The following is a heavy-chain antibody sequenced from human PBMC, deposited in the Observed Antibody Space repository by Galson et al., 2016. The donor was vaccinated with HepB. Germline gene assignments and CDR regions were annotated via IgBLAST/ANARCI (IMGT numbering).Heavy chain of an antibody. Sequence: PALVKPTQTLTLTCTFSGFSLRSRGVGVGWIRQPPGKALEWFALVFWDDHKRYRPSLQSRLTITKDTSKNQVVLTMTNIDPVDTAKYYCAHTGPPRTDDDYRPWSFDLWGRGTLVTVSS. CDR3: AHTGPPRTDDDYRPWSFDL. CDR2: VFWDDHK. J-gene: IGHJ2*01. CDR1: GFSLRSRGVG. V-gene: IGHV2-5*02. D-gene: IGHD4-17*01.